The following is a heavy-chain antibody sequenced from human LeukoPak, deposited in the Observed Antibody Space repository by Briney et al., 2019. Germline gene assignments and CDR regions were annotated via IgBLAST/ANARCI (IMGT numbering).Heavy chain of an antibody. CDR2: IKEDGSDS. Sequence: PGGSLRLSCAGSGFYISDYWMTWVRQAPGKGLEWVANIKEDGSDSQYVGSVRGRFTISRDNAENSLYLQMNSLRAEDTAVYWSAKGPGYSNYAGYYYYMDVWGKGTTVTVSS. D-gene: IGHD4-11*01. CDR3: AKGPGYSNYAGYYYYMDV. J-gene: IGHJ6*03. V-gene: IGHV3-7*03. CDR1: GFYISDYW.